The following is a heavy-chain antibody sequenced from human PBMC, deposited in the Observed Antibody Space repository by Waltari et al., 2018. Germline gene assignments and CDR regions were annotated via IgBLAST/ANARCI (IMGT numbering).Heavy chain of an antibody. V-gene: IGHV4-39*07. CDR2: MYSSGNT. CDR1: GGSISSSGYY. Sequence: QLRLQESGPGLVKPSETLSLTCTVSGGSISSSGYYWDWIRQSPGKGLEWVGSMYSSGNTYYSPSLKSRVTISVDMSKNQLSLKLDSVTAADTAVYYCARVYYDSSGYNWFDPWGQGTLVTVSS. D-gene: IGHD3-22*01. CDR3: ARVYYDSSGYNWFDP. J-gene: IGHJ5*02.